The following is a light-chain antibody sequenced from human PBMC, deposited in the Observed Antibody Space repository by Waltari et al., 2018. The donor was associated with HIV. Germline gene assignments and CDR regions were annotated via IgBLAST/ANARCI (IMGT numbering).Light chain of an antibody. V-gene: IGLV1-40*01. CDR1: TPNIATPYD. Sequence: QSVLTQPPSVSGAPGQSVSISCPGPTPNIATPYDVHWYQQLPGAAPKLLVYGNNNRPSGVPARFSGSKSGTSASLAITGLQSEDEAFYYCQSYDSSLTAVIFGGGTKLTVL. CDR3: QSYDSSLTAVI. J-gene: IGLJ2*01. CDR2: GNN.